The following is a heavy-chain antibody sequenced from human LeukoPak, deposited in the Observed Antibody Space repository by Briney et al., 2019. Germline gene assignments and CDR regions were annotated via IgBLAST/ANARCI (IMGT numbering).Heavy chain of an antibody. J-gene: IGHJ4*02. CDR3: ARAYDSSGYYYFFDY. CDR2: TRNKANSYTT. Sequence: PGGSLRLSCAASGFTFSDHYMDWVRQAPGKGLDWVGRTRNKANSYTTEYAASVKGRFTISRDDSKNSLYLQMNSLKTEDTAVYYCARAYDSSGYYYFFDYWGQGTLVTVSS. D-gene: IGHD3-22*01. CDR1: GFTFSDHY. V-gene: IGHV3-72*01.